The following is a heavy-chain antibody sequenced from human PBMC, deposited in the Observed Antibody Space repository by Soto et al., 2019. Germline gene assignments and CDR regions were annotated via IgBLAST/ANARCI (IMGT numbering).Heavy chain of an antibody. CDR1: GFTFSDYY. V-gene: IGHV3-11*01. CDR2: ISSSGNTI. Sequence: GGSLRLSCAASGFTFSDYYMSWIRQAPGKGLEWVSYISSSGNTIYYAESVKGRFTISRDNAKNSLYLQMNSLRAEDTAMYYCARDRSGYGDYTYWGQGTLVTVSS. D-gene: IGHD4-17*01. J-gene: IGHJ4*02. CDR3: ARDRSGYGDYTY.